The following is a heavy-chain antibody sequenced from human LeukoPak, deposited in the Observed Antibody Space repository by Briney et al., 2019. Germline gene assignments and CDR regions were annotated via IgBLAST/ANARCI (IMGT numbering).Heavy chain of an antibody. J-gene: IGHJ4*02. CDR2: ISSSSSYL. CDR3: TGSFGELTFFDY. Sequence: GGSLRLSCAASGFTFSSYSMNWVRQAPGKGLEWVSSISSSSSYLYYADSVKGRFTISRDNAKNSLYLQMNSLKTEDTAVYYCTGSFGELTFFDYWGLGTLVTVSS. V-gene: IGHV3-21*03. D-gene: IGHD3-10*01. CDR1: GFTFSSYS.